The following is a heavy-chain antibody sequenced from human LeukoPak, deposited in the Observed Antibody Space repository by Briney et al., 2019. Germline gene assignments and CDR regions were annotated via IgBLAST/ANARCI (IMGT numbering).Heavy chain of an antibody. J-gene: IGHJ4*02. CDR1: GSTFTGYW. CDR3: ASARGGNYYWDF. V-gene: IGHV5-51*01. CDR2: IYPGNSDT. D-gene: IGHD3-16*01. Sequence: GGSLKISFQGSGSTFTGYWIGWVRQLHGKGLEWMGIIYPGNSDTRYSPSFEGQVTISADKSTNTAYLQWSSLKASDSAMYYCASARGGNYYWDFWGQGTLATVSS.